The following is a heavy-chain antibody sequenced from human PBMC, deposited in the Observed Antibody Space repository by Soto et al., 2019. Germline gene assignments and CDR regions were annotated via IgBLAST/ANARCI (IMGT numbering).Heavy chain of an antibody. CDR1: GFTFSSYG. Sequence: GGSLRFSCAASGFTFSSYGMHWVRQAPGKGLEWVSYISSSSSTIYYADSVKGRFTISRDNAKNSLYLQMNSLRDEDTAVYYCARAREDIVFLNWFDPWGQGTLVTVSS. D-gene: IGHD2-15*01. CDR3: ARAREDIVFLNWFDP. V-gene: IGHV3-48*02. J-gene: IGHJ5*02. CDR2: ISSSSSTI.